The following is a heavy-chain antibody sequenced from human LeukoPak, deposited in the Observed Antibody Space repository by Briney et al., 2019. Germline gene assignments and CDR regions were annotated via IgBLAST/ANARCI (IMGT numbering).Heavy chain of an antibody. J-gene: IGHJ5*02. CDR3: ARVPRYCSGGSCYSARFDP. D-gene: IGHD2-15*01. Sequence: PGGSLRLSCAASGFTFSSYWMHWGRQGPRKGLVWVSRIDSDGSSTSYADSVKGRFTISRDNAKNTLYLQMNSLRAEDTAVYYCARVPRYCSGGSCYSARFDPWGQGTLVTVSS. CDR1: GFTFSSYW. V-gene: IGHV3-74*01. CDR2: IDSDGSST.